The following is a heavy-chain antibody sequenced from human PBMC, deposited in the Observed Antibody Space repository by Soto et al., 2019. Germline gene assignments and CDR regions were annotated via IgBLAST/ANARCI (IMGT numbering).Heavy chain of an antibody. CDR1: GFSFVNYA. V-gene: IGHV3-30*04. CDR2: MSYDGTNE. Sequence: PGGSLRLSCAASGFSFVNYAMNWVRQAPGKGLEWVAVMSYDGTNEYYADSVKGRFTISRDNSKSTVYLQMNSLTPEDTALYYCARKWGTYSSASLDYWGLGTLVTVSS. J-gene: IGHJ4*02. D-gene: IGHD6-19*01. CDR3: ARKWGTYSSASLDY.